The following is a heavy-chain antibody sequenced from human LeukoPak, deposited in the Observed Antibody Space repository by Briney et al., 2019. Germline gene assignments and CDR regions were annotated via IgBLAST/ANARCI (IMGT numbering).Heavy chain of an antibody. CDR1: GFILSDYN. CDR2: ISSSSNYI. CDR3: ARGIAAAGTDY. J-gene: IGHJ4*02. Sequence: GGSLRLSCAASGFILSDYNMNWVRRAPGKGLEWVSSISSSSNYIYYGDSLKGRFTISRDNAKNSLYLQMNSLRAEDTAVYYCARGIAAAGTDYWGQGTLVTVSS. V-gene: IGHV3-21*01. D-gene: IGHD6-13*01.